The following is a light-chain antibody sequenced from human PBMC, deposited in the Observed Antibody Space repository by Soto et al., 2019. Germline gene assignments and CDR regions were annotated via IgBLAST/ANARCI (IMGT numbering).Light chain of an antibody. CDR3: SSFTTSSTLV. V-gene: IGLV2-14*03. CDR1: RSDVGGYMY. J-gene: IGLJ2*01. Sequence: QSALTQPASVSGSPGQSITISCTGTRSDVGGYMYVSWYQQHPGKAPKLMIYDVSNRPSGVSNRFSGSKFGNTASLTISGLQAEDEADYYCSSFTTSSTLVFGGGTQLTIL. CDR2: DVS.